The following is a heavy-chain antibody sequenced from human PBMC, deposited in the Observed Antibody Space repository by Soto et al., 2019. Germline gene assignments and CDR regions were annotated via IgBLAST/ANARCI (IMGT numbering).Heavy chain of an antibody. CDR3: ARGWVGATTGLDY. J-gene: IGHJ4*02. V-gene: IGHV4-61*01. CDR1: GGSVSSGSYY. Sequence: QVQLQESGPGLVKPSETLSLTCTVSGGSVSSGSYYWSWIRQPPGKGLEWIGYIYYSGSTNYNPSLKSRVTISVDTSKNQFSLKLSSVTAADTAVYYWARGWVGATTGLDYWGQGTLVTVSS. CDR2: IYYSGST. D-gene: IGHD1-26*01.